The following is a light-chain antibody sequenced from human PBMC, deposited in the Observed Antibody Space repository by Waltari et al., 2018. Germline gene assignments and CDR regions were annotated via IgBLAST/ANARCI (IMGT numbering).Light chain of an antibody. CDR1: QSVNSKY. CDR3: QQYDRSPLT. V-gene: IGKV3-20*01. Sequence: EIVLTQSPGTLSLSPGERDTLSCGASQSVNSKYLAWYQQKSGQAPRLLIYGTLNRASGIPERFSGSGSGTDFTLTISRLEPEDFAVYYCQQYDRSPLTFGGGTTVEIK. J-gene: IGKJ4*01. CDR2: GTL.